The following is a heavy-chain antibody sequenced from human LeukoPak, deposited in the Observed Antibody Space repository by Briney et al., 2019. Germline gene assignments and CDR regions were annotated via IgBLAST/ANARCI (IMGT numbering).Heavy chain of an antibody. D-gene: IGHD5-12*01. CDR2: IKQDGSEK. V-gene: IGHV3-7*01. CDR1: GFTFSSYS. J-gene: IGHJ5*02. Sequence: GGSLRLSCAASGFTFSSYSMNWVRQAPGKGPEFVANIKQDGSEKKYVDSLKGRFTISRDNAKNSVFLQINSLRAEDTAVYYCAREDGYNTMNHWGQGTLVTVSS. CDR3: AREDGYNTMNH.